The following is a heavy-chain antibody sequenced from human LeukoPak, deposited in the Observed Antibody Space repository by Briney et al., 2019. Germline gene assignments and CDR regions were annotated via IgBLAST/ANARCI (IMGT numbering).Heavy chain of an antibody. Sequence: SETLSLTCTVSGGSISSYYWSWIRQPPGKGLEWIGYIYYSGSTNYNPSLKSRVTISVDTSKNQFSLKLSSVTAADTAVYYCASHEGSSSWYWFDPWGQGTLVTVSS. CDR3: ASHEGSSSWYWFDP. CDR2: IYYSGST. V-gene: IGHV4-59*08. CDR1: GGSISSYY. D-gene: IGHD6-13*01. J-gene: IGHJ5*02.